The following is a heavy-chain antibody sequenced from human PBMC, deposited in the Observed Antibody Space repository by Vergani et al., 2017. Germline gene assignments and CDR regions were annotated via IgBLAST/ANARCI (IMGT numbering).Heavy chain of an antibody. D-gene: IGHD3-10*01. CDR3: ARDRYYLGSGSYPYFYYYGLDV. Sequence: QVQLVESGGGVVQPGGSRRLSCAASGFSFSSYGMHWVRQAPGKGLEWVAFIRNDGSNKYYADSVKGRFTISRDNSKNTLYLQMNSLRAEDTGVYYCARDRYYLGSGSYPYFYYYGLDVWGQGTAVTVSS. CDR2: IRNDGSNK. J-gene: IGHJ6*02. CDR1: GFSFSSYG. V-gene: IGHV3-30*02.